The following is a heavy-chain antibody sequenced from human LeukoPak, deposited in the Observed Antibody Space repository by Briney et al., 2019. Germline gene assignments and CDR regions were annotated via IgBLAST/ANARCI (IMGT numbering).Heavy chain of an antibody. V-gene: IGHV3-30*18. CDR3: VKGLWEPNDHVSGWLLADF. Sequence: PGGSLRLSCPTSGFIFSAYGSHWVRQAPGKGPEWVAYISDDGSETLHANSVRGRLIISRDNSEKTLFLQMNSLREDATALYYCVKGLWEPNDHVSGWLLADFWGQGTLVTVSS. CDR2: ISDDGSET. D-gene: IGHD6-19*01. J-gene: IGHJ4*02. CDR1: GFIFSAYG.